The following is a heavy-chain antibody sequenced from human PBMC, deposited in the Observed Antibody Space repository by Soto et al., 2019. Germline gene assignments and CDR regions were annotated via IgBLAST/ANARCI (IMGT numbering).Heavy chain of an antibody. D-gene: IGHD6-6*01. Sequence: GGSLRLSCAASGFTFSSYGMHWVRQAPGKGLEWVAVISYDGSNKYYADSVKGRFTISRDNSKNTLYLQMNSLRAEDTAVYYCAKEESEYSSSLNWGQGTLVTVSS. V-gene: IGHV3-30*18. CDR3: AKEESEYSSSLN. CDR1: GFTFSSYG. J-gene: IGHJ4*02. CDR2: ISYDGSNK.